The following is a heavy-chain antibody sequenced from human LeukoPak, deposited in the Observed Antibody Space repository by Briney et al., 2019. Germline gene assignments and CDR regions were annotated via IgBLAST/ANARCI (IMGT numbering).Heavy chain of an antibody. D-gene: IGHD6-19*01. Sequence: GGSLRLSCAASGFTVSSNYMSWVRQAPGKGLEWVSVIYTGGSTYYADSVKGRFTISRDNSKNTIYLQMNSLRVEDTAVYYCAKLSGWTGWFFDYWGQGTVVTVSS. V-gene: IGHV3-53*01. CDR3: AKLSGWTGWFFDY. CDR1: GFTVSSNY. J-gene: IGHJ4*02. CDR2: IYTGGST.